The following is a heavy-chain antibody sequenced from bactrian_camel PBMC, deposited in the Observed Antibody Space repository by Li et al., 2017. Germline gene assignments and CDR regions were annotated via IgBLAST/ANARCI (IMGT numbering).Heavy chain of an antibody. J-gene: IGHJ4*01. CDR2: IGQYGAT. CDR1: GITYTHDTFYC. V-gene: IGHV3S53*01. D-gene: IGHD2*01. Sequence: HVQLVESGGGSVQSGGSLRLSCVASGITYTHDTFYCLAWFRQVPGKEREGVVSIGQYGATTYSDSVKGRFTASLDSASNTASLQMNNLRPEDTALYYCAAGWKGGSCDYRYKGQGTQVTVS.